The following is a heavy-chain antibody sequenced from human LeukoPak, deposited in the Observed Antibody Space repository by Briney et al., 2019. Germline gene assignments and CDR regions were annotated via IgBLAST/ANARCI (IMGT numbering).Heavy chain of an antibody. V-gene: IGHV4-34*01. CDR2: INHSGST. CDR3: ARVDYDILTGPLDAFDI. J-gene: IGHJ3*02. D-gene: IGHD3-9*01. Sequence: PSETLSLTCAVYGGSFSGYYWSWIRQPPGKGLEWIGEINHSGSTNYNPSLKSRVTISVDTSKNQFSLKLSSVTAADTAVYYCARVDYDILTGPLDAFDIWGQGTMVTVSS. CDR1: GGSFSGYY.